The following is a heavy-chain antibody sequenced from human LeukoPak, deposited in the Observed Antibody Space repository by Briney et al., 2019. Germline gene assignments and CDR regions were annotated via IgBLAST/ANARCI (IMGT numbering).Heavy chain of an antibody. V-gene: IGHV3-53*01. D-gene: IGHD6-13*01. CDR3: ARDAPQVPAAGVLAS. Sequence: GGSLRLSCAASGFTVSDNYMSWVRQAPGKGLEWVSVMYSGGDTYYANSVKGRFTFSRDISKNTLYLQMNDLRTEDTAKYYCARDAPQVPAAGVLASWGQGTLVIVSS. CDR1: GFTVSDNY. J-gene: IGHJ5*02. CDR2: MYSGGDT.